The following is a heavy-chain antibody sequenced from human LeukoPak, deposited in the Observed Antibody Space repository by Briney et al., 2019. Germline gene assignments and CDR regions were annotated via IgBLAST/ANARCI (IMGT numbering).Heavy chain of an antibody. V-gene: IGHV1-46*01. J-gene: IGHJ5*02. CDR3: ARLITSGGYWNWFDP. CDR2: INPSGGST. Sequence: GASVKVSCKASGYTFTSYYMHWVRQAPGQGLEWMGIINPSGGSTSYAQKFQGRVTMTRDMSTSTVYMELSSLRSEDTAVYYCARLITSGGYWNWFDPWGQGTLVTVSS. CDR1: GYTFTSYY. D-gene: IGHD2-21*02.